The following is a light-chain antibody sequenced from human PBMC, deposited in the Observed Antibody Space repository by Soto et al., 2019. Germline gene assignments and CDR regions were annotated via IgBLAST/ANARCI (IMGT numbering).Light chain of an antibody. CDR1: QSISSY. CDR2: AAS. Sequence: DIQMTQSPSSLSASVGDRVTITCRASQSISSYLNWYQQKRGKAPKLLIYAASSLQSGVPSRFSGSVSGTDFTLTISSLQPEDFATYYCQQSYSTPRTFGQGTKVDIK. J-gene: IGKJ1*01. V-gene: IGKV1-39*01. CDR3: QQSYSTPRT.